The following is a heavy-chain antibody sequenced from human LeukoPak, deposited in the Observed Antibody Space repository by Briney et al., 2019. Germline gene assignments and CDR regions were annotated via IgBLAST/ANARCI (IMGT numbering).Heavy chain of an antibody. CDR2: IYYSGST. D-gene: IGHD2-21*02. Sequence: PSETLSLTCSVSGDSISSSSSYWGWIRQPPGKGLEWIGSIYYSGSTYYNTSLKSRVTISVDTSKNQFSLKLNSVTAADVAVYYCARALTHCGGDCYNFDYWGQGTLVTVFS. J-gene: IGHJ4*02. CDR3: ARALTHCGGDCYNFDY. V-gene: IGHV4-39*01. CDR1: GDSISSSSSY.